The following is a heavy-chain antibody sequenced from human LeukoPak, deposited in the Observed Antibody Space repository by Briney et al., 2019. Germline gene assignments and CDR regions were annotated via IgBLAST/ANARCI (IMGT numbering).Heavy chain of an antibody. CDR1: GGSISSYY. D-gene: IGHD3-9*01. J-gene: IGHJ4*02. Sequence: SETLSLTCTVSGGSISSYYWSWIRQPAGKGLEWIGRIYTSGSTNYNPSLKSQVTMSVDTSKNQFSLKLSSVTAADTAVYYCARDVRTGYYKGYYFDYWGQGTLVTVSS. CDR3: ARDVRTGYYKGYYFDY. V-gene: IGHV4-4*07. CDR2: IYTSGST.